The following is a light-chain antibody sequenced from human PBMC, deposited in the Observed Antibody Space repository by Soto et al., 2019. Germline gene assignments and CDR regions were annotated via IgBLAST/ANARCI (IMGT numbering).Light chain of an antibody. Sequence: ALTQPASVSGSPGQSITISCTGTSSDVGGYNYVSWYQQHPGKAPKLMISEVSNRPSGVSNRFSGSKSDSTASLTISGLQAEDEADYYCSSYTSTSTLYVFGTGTKVTVL. V-gene: IGLV2-14*01. CDR1: SSDVGGYNY. CDR3: SSYTSTSTLYV. CDR2: EVS. J-gene: IGLJ1*01.